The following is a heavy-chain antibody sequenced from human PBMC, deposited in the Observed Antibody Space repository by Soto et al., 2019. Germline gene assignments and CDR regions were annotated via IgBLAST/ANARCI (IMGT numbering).Heavy chain of an antibody. D-gene: IGHD3-10*01. V-gene: IGHV1-8*01. CDR1: GYTFTSYD. CDR2: MHPNSGNT. J-gene: IGHJ6*03. CDR3: ARRNTMVRAVSPRAYYYYMDV. Sequence: QVQLVQSGAAVKKPGASVKVSCKASGYTFTSYDINWVRQATGQGLEWMGWMHPNSGNTGYAQNFQSRVTMTRNTSISTAYRELSSLRSEDTAVYYCARRNTMVRAVSPRAYYYYMDVWGKGTTVTVSS.